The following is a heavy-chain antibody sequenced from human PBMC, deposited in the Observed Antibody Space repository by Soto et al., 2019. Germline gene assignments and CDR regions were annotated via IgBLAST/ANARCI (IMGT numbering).Heavy chain of an antibody. CDR3: AKSIEGGTMDV. CDR1: GYTFSNHW. CDR2: IFPRDSDT. Sequence: GESLKISCHGSGYTFSNHWINWVRLVPGKGLEWMGIIFPRDSDTRYSPSLQGQVIISVDKSTNTAYLQWTRLTASDTAIYYCAKSIEGGTMDVWGQGTMVTVYS. D-gene: IGHD3-16*01. J-gene: IGHJ6*02. V-gene: IGHV5-51*01.